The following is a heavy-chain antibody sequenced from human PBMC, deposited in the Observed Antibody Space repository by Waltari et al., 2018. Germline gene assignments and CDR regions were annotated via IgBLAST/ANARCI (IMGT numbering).Heavy chain of an antibody. J-gene: IGHJ6*02. V-gene: IGHV3-7*01. Sequence: EVQLVESGGGLVQPGGSLRLSCAASASTFSSSCTRWVRQAPGKGLEGVANIKQDGSEKYYVDSVKGRFTISRDNAKNSLYLQMNSLRAEDTAVYYCARDKGPYGMDVWGQGTTVTVSS. CDR2: IKQDGSEK. CDR1: ASTFSSSC. CDR3: ARDKGPYGMDV.